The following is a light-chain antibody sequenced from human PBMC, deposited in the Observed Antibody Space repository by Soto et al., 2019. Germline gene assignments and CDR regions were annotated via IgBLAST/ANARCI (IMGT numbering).Light chain of an antibody. V-gene: IGKV1-5*01. J-gene: IGKJ1*01. Sequence: DIQMTQSPSTLSASVGARVPITCRASQSISSWLAWYPQKPGTAPKVLIYHASNLQSGVPSRFSGSGSGTEFTLTISSLQPDDFATYYCQQYNSYSFGQGTKVDIK. CDR3: QQYNSYS. CDR1: QSISSW. CDR2: HAS.